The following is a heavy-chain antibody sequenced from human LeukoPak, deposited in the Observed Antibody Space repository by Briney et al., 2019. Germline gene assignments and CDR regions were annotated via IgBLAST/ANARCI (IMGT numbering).Heavy chain of an antibody. CDR2: IIPIFGTA. CDR3: AFHPPYYYDSSGYSIDY. V-gene: IGHV1-69*06. D-gene: IGHD3-22*01. Sequence: GASVKVSCKASGGTFSSYAISWVRQAPGQGLEWMGGIIPIFGTANYAQKFQGRVTITADKSTSTAYMELSSLRSEDTAVYYCAFHPPYYYDSSGYSIDYWGQGTLVTVSS. J-gene: IGHJ4*02. CDR1: GGTFSSYA.